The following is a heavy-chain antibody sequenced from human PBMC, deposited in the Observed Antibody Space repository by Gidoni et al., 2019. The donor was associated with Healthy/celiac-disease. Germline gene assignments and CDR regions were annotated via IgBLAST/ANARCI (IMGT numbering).Heavy chain of an antibody. J-gene: IGHJ4*02. CDR2: MNPNSGNT. CDR1: GYTFTSYD. CDR3: ARGYSQTYYDFWSGWPAFDY. V-gene: IGHV1-8*01. Sequence: QVQLVQSGAEVKKPGASVKVSCKASGYTFTSYDINWVRQATGQGFEWMGWMNPNSGNTGYAQKFQGRVTMTRNTSISTAYMELSSLRSEDTAVYYCARGYSQTYYDFWSGWPAFDYWGQGTLVTVSS. D-gene: IGHD3-3*01.